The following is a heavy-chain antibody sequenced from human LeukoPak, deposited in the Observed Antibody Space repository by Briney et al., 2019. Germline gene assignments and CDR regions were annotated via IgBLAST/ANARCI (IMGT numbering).Heavy chain of an antibody. V-gene: IGHV3-7*03. CDR3: AREFRGAFDV. CDR2: IRQDGSAE. D-gene: IGHD3-10*01. Sequence: GGSLRLSCAASGFTFSSYYMTWVRQAPGQGLEWVANIRQDGSAEFYADSVKGRFTISRDNAKNSLYLQMNSLRDEDTAVYYCAREFRGAFDVWGQGTRVTVSS. CDR1: GFTFSSYY. J-gene: IGHJ3*01.